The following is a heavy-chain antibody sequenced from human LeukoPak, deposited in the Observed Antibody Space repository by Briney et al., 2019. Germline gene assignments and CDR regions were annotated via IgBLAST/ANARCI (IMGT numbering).Heavy chain of an antibody. V-gene: IGHV4-39*01. CDR1: GGSISSSSYY. CDR3: ARHHHDPRFDP. D-gene: IGHD1-1*01. CDR2: NYFGGST. J-gene: IGHJ5*02. Sequence: LWTLSLTCTLSGGSISSSSYYWVCVRQPPVNGLQWIPGNYFGGSTYYSSYLESRASTSLDTSKNHYSLKLRCVSVAETAVYFCARHHHDPRFDPWGQRTLLTLPS.